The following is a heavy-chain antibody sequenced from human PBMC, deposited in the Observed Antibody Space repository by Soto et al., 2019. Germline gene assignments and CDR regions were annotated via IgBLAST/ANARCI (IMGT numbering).Heavy chain of an antibody. D-gene: IGHD2-2*01. V-gene: IGHV2-5*02. CDR3: AHRLYARSDDAFDF. J-gene: IGHJ3*01. CDR1: GFSLTTSGVG. CDR2: IYWDDDK. Sequence: QITLKESGPTLVKPTEALTLTCTFSGFSLTTSGVGVGWIRQPPGKALEWLALIYWDDDKRYSPSLKNRLTITKDTSRNQVVLTLPNLDPVDTATYYCAHRLYARSDDAFDFWGQGTLVTVSS.